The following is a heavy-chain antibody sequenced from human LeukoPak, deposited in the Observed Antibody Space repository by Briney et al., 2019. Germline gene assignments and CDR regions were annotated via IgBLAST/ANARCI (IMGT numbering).Heavy chain of an antibody. D-gene: IGHD1-26*01. CDR1: GGTFSSYA. V-gene: IGHV1-69*13. J-gene: IGHJ3*02. Sequence: ASVKVSCKASGGTFSSYAISWVRQAPGQGLEWMGGIIPIFGTANYAQKFQGRVTITADESTSTAYMELRSLRSDDTAVYYCARVDSGAFDIWGQGTMVTVSS. CDR2: IIPIFGTA. CDR3: ARVDSGAFDI.